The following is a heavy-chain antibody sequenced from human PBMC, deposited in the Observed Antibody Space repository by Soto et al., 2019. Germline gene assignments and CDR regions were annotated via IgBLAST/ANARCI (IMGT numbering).Heavy chain of an antibody. CDR1: GFTFNSYL. CDR3: SRLGLTYDSSGYFFDY. D-gene: IGHD3-22*01. Sequence: PGGSLRLSCAASGFTFNSYLMHWVRQAPGKGLEWVATISYDVTYKYYADSVKGRFTISRDNSKNTLFLQMNSLRAEDTAVYYCSRLGLTYDSSGYFFDYWGQGTPVTVYS. V-gene: IGHV3-30-3*01. CDR2: ISYDVTYK. J-gene: IGHJ4*02.